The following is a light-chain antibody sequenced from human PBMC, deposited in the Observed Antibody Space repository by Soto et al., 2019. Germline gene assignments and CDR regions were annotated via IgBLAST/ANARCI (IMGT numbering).Light chain of an antibody. J-gene: IGKJ5*01. CDR2: EAY. CDR1: QTVSSS. V-gene: IGKV3-11*01. CDR3: QQRSNWPIT. Sequence: EIVLTQSPATLSLSPGERATLSCRAGQTVSSSLAWYQQKPGQAPRLLIYEAYNRATGIPARFSGSGSGADFTLTISSLEPEDFALYYCQQRSNWPITFGQGTRLEI.